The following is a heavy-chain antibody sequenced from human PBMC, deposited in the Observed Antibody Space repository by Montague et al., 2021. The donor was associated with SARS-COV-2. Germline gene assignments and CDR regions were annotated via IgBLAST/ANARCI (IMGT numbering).Heavy chain of an antibody. D-gene: IGHD3-10*01. CDR1: GGSFSTYS. Sequence: SETLSLTCAVHGGSFSTYSWNWIRQPPGKGLEWIGEIHHGGSTNYNPSLTSRVTISADTSTTQFSLKLTSVAAADTAVYYCARLGDGVVPSPILGVGPYYADYYMDVWGKGTTVTVSS. J-gene: IGHJ6*03. CDR3: ARLGDGVVPSPILGVGPYYADYYMDV. V-gene: IGHV4-34*01. CDR2: IHHGGST.